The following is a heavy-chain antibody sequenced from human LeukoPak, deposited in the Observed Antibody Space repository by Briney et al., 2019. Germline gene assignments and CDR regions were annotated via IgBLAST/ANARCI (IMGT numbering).Heavy chain of an antibody. CDR3: AGSPKYSSSWFEYFQH. CDR1: GFTFSSYA. J-gene: IGHJ1*01. CDR2: ISHDGSNK. Sequence: GRSLRLFCAASGFTFSSYAMHWVRQAPGKGLEWVAAISHDGSNKYHADSVKGRFTISRDNSKNTVYLQMNSLRAEDTAVYFCAGSPKYSSSWFEYFQHWGQGTLVTVSS. D-gene: IGHD6-13*01. V-gene: IGHV3-30*01.